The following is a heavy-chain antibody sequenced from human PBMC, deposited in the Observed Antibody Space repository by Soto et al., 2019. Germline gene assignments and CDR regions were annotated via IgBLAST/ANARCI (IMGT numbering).Heavy chain of an antibody. CDR3: TRGAWLDY. CDR1: GFTFSNAW. CDR2: IKSKRNGGTT. D-gene: IGHD5-12*01. J-gene: IGHJ4*02. Sequence: EVQLVESEGGLVKPGGSLTLSCAGSGFTFSNAWMNWVRQSPGRGLEWVGRIKSKRNGGTTDYAASVKGRFTISRDDSKNMAYLQISSLKIDDTAVYYCTRGAWLDYWGQGTLVTVSS. V-gene: IGHV3-15*07.